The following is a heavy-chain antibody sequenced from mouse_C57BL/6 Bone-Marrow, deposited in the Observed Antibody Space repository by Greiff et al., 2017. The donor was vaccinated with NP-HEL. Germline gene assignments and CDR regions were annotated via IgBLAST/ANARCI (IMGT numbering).Heavy chain of an antibody. CDR2: ISYSGST. CDR1: GYSITSGYD. J-gene: IGHJ2*01. Sequence: DVKLVESGPGMVKPSQSLSLTCTVTGYSITSGYDWHWIRHFPGNKLEWMGYISYSGSTNYNPSLKSRISITHDTSKNHFFLKLNSVTTEDTATYYCARGDTYDYFDYWGQGTTLTVSS. D-gene: IGHD5-1-1*01. CDR3: ARGDTYDYFDY. V-gene: IGHV3-1*01.